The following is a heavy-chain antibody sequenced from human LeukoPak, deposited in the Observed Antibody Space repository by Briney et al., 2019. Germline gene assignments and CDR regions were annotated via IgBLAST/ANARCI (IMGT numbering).Heavy chain of an antibody. V-gene: IGHV4-59*11. CDR1: GASIRSHH. D-gene: IGHD3-22*01. J-gene: IGHJ4*02. CDR2: VYYVGST. Sequence: SETLSLTCTVSGASIRSHHWTWIRQPPGKELEWIGNVYYVGSTSYSPSLKSRVTISLDTSKNQFSLEMNSVTAADTAVYYCARSGDSSAYYSFWGQGILVTVSS. CDR3: ARSGDSSAYYSF.